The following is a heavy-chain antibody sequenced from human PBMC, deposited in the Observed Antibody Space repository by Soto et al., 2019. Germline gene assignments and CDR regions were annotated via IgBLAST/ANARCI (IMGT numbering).Heavy chain of an antibody. CDR2: ISSSGSTI. Sequence: QVQLVESGGGLVKPGGSLRLSCAASGFTLSDYYMSWIRQAPGKGLEWVSYISSSGSTIYYADSVKGRFTISRDNAKNSLYLQMNSLRAEDTAVYYCARLPPPPPYYYYYMDVWGKGTTVTVSS. CDR1: GFTLSDYY. J-gene: IGHJ6*03. V-gene: IGHV3-11*01. D-gene: IGHD2-2*01. CDR3: ARLPPPPPYYYYYMDV.